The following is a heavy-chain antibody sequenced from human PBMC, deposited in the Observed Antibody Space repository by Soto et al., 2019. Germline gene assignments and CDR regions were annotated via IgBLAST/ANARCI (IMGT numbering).Heavy chain of an antibody. CDR2: FDPEDGET. Sequence: ASVKVSCKVSGYTLTELSMHWVRQAPGKGLEWMGGFDPEDGETIYAQKFQGRVTMTEATSTDTAYMELSSLGSEDQAVYYCAPPHPQDPPHHYDSSGPFDYWGQGTLVTVSS. CDR1: GYTLTELS. V-gene: IGHV1-24*01. J-gene: IGHJ4*02. CDR3: APPHPQDPPHHYDSSGPFDY. D-gene: IGHD3-22*01.